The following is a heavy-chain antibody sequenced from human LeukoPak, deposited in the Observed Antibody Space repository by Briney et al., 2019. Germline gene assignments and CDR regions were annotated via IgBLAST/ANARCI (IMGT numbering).Heavy chain of an antibody. Sequence: ATVKVSCKASGYTFTSYGISWVRQAPGQGLEWMGWISAYNGNTNYAQKLQGRVTMTTDTSTSTAYMELRSLRSDDTAVYYCARSREPWIQRKMDVWGQGATVTVSS. D-gene: IGHD5-18*01. CDR2: ISAYNGNT. V-gene: IGHV1-18*01. CDR3: ARSREPWIQRKMDV. CDR1: GYTFTSYG. J-gene: IGHJ6*02.